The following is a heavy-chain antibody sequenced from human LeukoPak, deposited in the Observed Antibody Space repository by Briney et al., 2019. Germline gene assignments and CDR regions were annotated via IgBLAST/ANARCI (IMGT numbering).Heavy chain of an antibody. V-gene: IGHV1-24*01. CDR2: FDPEDGET. D-gene: IGHD6-19*01. CDR1: GYTLTELS. J-gene: IGHJ4*02. CDR3: ATVGPSGWYYFDY. Sequence: ASVKVSCKVSGYTLTELSMHWVRQAPGKGLEWMGGFDPEDGETIYAQKFRGRVTMTEDTSTDTAYMELSSLRSEDTAVYYCATVGPSGWYYFDYWGQGTLVTVSS.